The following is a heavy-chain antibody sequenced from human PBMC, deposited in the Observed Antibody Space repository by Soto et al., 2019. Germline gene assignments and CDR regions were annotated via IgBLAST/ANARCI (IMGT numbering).Heavy chain of an antibody. CDR2: IYYSGST. Sequence: QVQLQESGPGLVKPSETLSLTCTVSGGSVSSGSYYWSCIRQPPGKGLEWIGYIYYSGSTNYNPSLKSRVTISVDTSKNQFSLKLSSVTAADTAVYYCAREFGGSYAGYYGMDVWGQGTTVTVSS. D-gene: IGHD1-26*01. CDR1: GGSVSSGSYY. V-gene: IGHV4-61*01. J-gene: IGHJ6*02. CDR3: AREFGGSYAGYYGMDV.